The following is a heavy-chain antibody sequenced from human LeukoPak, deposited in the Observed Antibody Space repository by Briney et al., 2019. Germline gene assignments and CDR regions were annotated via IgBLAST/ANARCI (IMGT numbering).Heavy chain of an antibody. J-gene: IGHJ4*02. CDR2: ISSTSSYL. CDR3: ARVKSANDILAGGFDY. CDR1: GFTFNSYT. D-gene: IGHD3-9*01. V-gene: IGHV3-21*01. Sequence: PGGSLRLSCAASGFTFNSYTMIWVRQAPGKGLEWVSSISSTSSYLYYADSVKGRFTISRDNAKNSLYLQMNGLRAEDTAVYFFARVKSANDILAGGFDYWGQGTLVTVSS.